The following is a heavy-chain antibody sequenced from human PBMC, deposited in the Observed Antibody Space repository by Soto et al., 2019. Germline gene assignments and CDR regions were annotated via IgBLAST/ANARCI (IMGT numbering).Heavy chain of an antibody. D-gene: IGHD3-22*01. CDR2: INPSGGRT. CDR3: AGLDHVDSSGYYDY. J-gene: IGHJ4*02. V-gene: IGHV1-46*01. CDR1: GNSFTTYY. Sequence: ASVKVSCKASGNSFTTYYMHWVRQAPGQGLEWMGIINPSGGRTTYAQKFQGRVTMTRDTSTSTFHMELSRLTSEDTAVSYCAGLDHVDSSGYYDYWGQGTLVTVSS.